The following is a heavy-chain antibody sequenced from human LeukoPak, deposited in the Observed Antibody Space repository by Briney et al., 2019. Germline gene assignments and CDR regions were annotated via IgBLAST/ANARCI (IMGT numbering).Heavy chain of an antibody. CDR2: IYYRGIT. J-gene: IGHJ4*02. CDR3: ARVVYDSSTYPKSYFDF. V-gene: IGHV4-39*07. CDR1: GGSISSSSYY. D-gene: IGHD3-22*01. Sequence: SETLSLTCIVSGGSISSSSYYWGWIRQPPGKGLEWIGSIYYRGITYYNPSLKSRVTISVDTSKNQFSLKLSSVTAADTAVYYCARVVYDSSTYPKSYFDFWGQGTLVTVSS.